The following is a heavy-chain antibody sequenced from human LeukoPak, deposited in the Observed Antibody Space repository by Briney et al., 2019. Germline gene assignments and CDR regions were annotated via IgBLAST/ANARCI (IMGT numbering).Heavy chain of an antibody. CDR3: AKDYEAYCGGDCSSFFNY. Sequence: PGGSLRLSCAASGFPFSSYAMTWVRQAPGKGLEWVTVISYDGSNKYYADSVKGRFTISRDNSKNTVNLQMNSLRAEDTAVYYCAKDYEAYCGGDCSSFFNYWGQGTLVTVSS. D-gene: IGHD2-21*02. V-gene: IGHV3-30*18. CDR1: GFPFSSYA. J-gene: IGHJ4*02. CDR2: ISYDGSNK.